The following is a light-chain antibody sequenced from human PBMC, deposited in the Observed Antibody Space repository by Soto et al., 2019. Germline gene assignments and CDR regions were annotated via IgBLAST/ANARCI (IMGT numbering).Light chain of an antibody. J-gene: IGLJ1*01. CDR2: EVS. CDR3: SSYTSTNTQV. Sequence: QSALTQPASVSGSHGQSITISCTGTSSDVGAYKYVSWYQQHPGKAPKLMIYEVSNRPSGVSNRFSGSKSGNTASVTISGLQAEDEADYYCSSYTSTNTQVFGTGTKVTVL. V-gene: IGLV2-14*01. CDR1: SSDVGAYKY.